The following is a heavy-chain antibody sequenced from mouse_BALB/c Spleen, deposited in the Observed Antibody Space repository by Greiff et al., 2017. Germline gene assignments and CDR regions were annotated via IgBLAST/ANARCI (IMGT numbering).Heavy chain of an antibody. CDR3: ARHDLSRYFDV. J-gene: IGHJ1*01. CDR2: ISSGGGST. Sequence: EVMLVESGGGLVKPGGSLKLSCAASGFAFSSYDMSWVRQTPEKRLEWVAYISSGGGSTYYPDTVKGRFTISRDNAKNTLYLQMSSLKSEDTAMYYCARHDLSRYFDVWGAGTTVTVSS. V-gene: IGHV5-12-1*01. CDR1: GFAFSSYD. D-gene: IGHD6-1*01.